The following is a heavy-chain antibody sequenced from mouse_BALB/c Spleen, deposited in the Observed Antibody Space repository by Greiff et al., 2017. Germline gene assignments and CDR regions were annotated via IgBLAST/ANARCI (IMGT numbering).Heavy chain of an antibody. V-gene: IGHV1-55*01. Sequence: QVQLQQPGAELVKPGTSVKLSSKASGYNFTSYWINWVKLRPGQGLEWIGDIYSGSGSTNYNEKFKSKATLTVDTSSSTAYMELSSLTSEDSAVYYCARWRYDYAMDYWGQGTSVTVSS. CDR3: ARWRYDYAMDY. CDR1: GYNFTSYW. D-gene: IGHD2-14*01. CDR2: IYSGSGST. J-gene: IGHJ4*01.